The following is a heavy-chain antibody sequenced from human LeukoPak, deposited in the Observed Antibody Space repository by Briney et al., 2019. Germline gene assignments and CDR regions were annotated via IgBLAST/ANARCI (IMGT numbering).Heavy chain of an antibody. Sequence: PSETLSLTCSVSGDSVSNLYTYWSWLPQPPGKGLEWIGHVFQSGTTHYNPSLKSRVTISADKSRNHFFLRMSSVTAADTAVYYCARGRGFGFGIDYWGQGNLVTVSS. CDR2: VFQSGTT. D-gene: IGHD5-12*01. V-gene: IGHV4-61*03. J-gene: IGHJ4*02. CDR1: GDSVSNLYTY. CDR3: ARGRGFGFGIDY.